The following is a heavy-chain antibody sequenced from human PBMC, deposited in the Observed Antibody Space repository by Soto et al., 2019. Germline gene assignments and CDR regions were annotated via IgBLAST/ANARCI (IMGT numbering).Heavy chain of an antibody. Sequence: ASETLSLTCTVSGASISSSNDYWGWIRQPPGKGLEWIGSIYYSETTYRNPSLKSRVTISLDTSKNQFSLILSSVTAADTAVYYCARHLNVAPGYYFAYWGQGTLVTVSS. D-gene: IGHD2-15*01. CDR3: ARHLNVAPGYYFAY. V-gene: IGHV4-39*01. J-gene: IGHJ4*02. CDR1: GASISSSNDY. CDR2: IYYSETT.